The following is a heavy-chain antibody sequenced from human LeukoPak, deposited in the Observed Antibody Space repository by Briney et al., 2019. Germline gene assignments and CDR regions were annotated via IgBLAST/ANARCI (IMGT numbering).Heavy chain of an antibody. CDR3: ASYGYSGYDQVPGVVSY. CDR2: ISSSSSYT. J-gene: IGHJ4*02. Sequence: GGSLRLSCAASRFTLSVYYMSWIRQAPGKGLEWVSYISSSSSYTNYADSVKGRFTISRDNAKNSLYLQMNRLRAEDTAVYYCASYGYSGYDQVPGVVSYWGQGTLVTVSS. CDR1: RFTLSVYY. D-gene: IGHD5-12*01. V-gene: IGHV3-11*03.